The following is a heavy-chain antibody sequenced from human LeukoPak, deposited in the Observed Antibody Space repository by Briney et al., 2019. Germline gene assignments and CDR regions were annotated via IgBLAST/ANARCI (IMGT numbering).Heavy chain of an antibody. V-gene: IGHV3-48*04. D-gene: IGHD3-22*01. CDR3: ARVVVVTGDY. Sequence: GGSLRLSCAASGFTFSSYSMNWVRQAPGKGLEWVSYISSSSSTIYYADSVKGRFTISRDNAKNSLYLQMNSLRAEDTAVYYCARVVVVTGDYWGQGTLVTVSS. CDR1: GFTFSSYS. J-gene: IGHJ4*02. CDR2: ISSSSSTI.